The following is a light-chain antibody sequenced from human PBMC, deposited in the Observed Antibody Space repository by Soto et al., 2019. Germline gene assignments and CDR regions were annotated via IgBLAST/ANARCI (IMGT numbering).Light chain of an antibody. CDR3: CSYAGSSTYV. V-gene: IGLV2-23*02. CDR2: EVS. J-gene: IGLJ1*01. Sequence: QSVLTQPASVSGSPGQSITISCTGTSSDVGSYNLVSWYQQHPGKAPKLMIYEVSKRPSGVSNRFSGSKSGNTASLTISGLQAEDEAVYYCCSYAGSSTYVFGTGTKVPVL. CDR1: SSDVGSYNL.